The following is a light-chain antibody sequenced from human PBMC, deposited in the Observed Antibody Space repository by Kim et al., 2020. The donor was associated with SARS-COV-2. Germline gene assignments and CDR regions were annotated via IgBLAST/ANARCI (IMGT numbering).Light chain of an antibody. CDR1: SSDVGGYNY. CDR3: SSYAGSNNLV. V-gene: IGLV2-8*01. J-gene: IGLJ2*01. CDR2: EVS. Sequence: QYALTQPPSASGSPGQSVTISCTGTSSDVGGYNYVSWYQQHPGKAPKLMIYEVSKRPSGVPDRFSGSKSGNTASMTVSGLQAEDEADYYCSSYAGSNNLVFGGGTQLTV.